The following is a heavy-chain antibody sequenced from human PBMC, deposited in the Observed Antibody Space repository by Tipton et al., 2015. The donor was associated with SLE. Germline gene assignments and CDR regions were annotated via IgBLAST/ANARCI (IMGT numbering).Heavy chain of an antibody. CDR3: ARDDIAADDMDV. CDR2: ISSDSYYI. CDR1: GFPFSSYS. Sequence: SLRLSCAASGFPFSSYSMNWVRQAPGKGLEWVSSISSDSYYIYYADSVKGRFTISRDNAKNSLYLQMNSLRAEDTAVYYCARDDIAADDMDVRGQGTTVTVSS. V-gene: IGHV3-21*03. J-gene: IGHJ6*02. D-gene: IGHD6-6*01.